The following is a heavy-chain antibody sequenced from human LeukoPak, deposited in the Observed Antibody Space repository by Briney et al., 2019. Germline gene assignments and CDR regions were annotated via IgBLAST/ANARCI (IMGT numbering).Heavy chain of an antibody. Sequence: ASVKVSCKASGYTFTSYDINWVRQATGQGLEWMGWMNPNSGNTGYAQKFQGRVTMTRNTSISTAYMELSSLRSEDTAVYYCAKGLARTSMVTRGGVRFDYWGQGTLVTVSS. V-gene: IGHV1-8*01. J-gene: IGHJ4*02. CDR1: GYTFTSYD. D-gene: IGHD5-18*01. CDR2: MNPNSGNT. CDR3: AKGLARTSMVTRGGVRFDY.